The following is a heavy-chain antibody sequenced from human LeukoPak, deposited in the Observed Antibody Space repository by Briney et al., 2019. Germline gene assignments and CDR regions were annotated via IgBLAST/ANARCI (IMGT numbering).Heavy chain of an antibody. CDR2: ISGSGITT. CDR1: GFTFSSYS. D-gene: IGHD3-10*01. J-gene: IGHJ4*02. CDR3: AKDKNYGSGSYQFDQ. V-gene: IGHV3-23*01. Sequence: PGGSLRLSCAASGFTFSSYSMNWVRQAPGKGLEWVSGISGSGITTYYADSVQGRFTISRDNSENTLYLQMNCLRAEDTAVYYCAKDKNYGSGSYQFDQWGQGTLVTVSS.